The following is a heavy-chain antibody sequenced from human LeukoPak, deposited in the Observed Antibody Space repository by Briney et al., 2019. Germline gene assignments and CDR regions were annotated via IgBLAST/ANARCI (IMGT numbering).Heavy chain of an antibody. CDR2: INPNSGGT. Sequence: ASVKVSCKASGYTFNGYYIHWVRQAPGQGLEWMGWINPNSGGTNYAQKFQGRVTMTRDTSISTAYMQLSRLRSDDSAVYYCARDTDPTYYFHSGYYHTYWGQGTLVTVSS. CDR3: ARDTDPTYYFHSGYYHTY. CDR1: GYTFNGYY. D-gene: IGHD3-10*01. V-gene: IGHV1-2*02. J-gene: IGHJ4*02.